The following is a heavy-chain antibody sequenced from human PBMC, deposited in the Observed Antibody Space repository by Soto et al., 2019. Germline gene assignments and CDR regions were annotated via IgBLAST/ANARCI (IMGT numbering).Heavy chain of an antibody. V-gene: IGHV4-59*01. J-gene: IGHJ4*02. CDR3: ARDVSPTY. CDR2: VYYSGSP. Sequence: SETLSLTCNVSGDSISPYYWTWIRQPSGKGLEWIGHVYYSGSPNYNPSLKSRVTISVDTSKSQFSLKLSSVTAADTAVYYCARDVSPTYWGQGMLVTV. CDR1: GDSISPYY.